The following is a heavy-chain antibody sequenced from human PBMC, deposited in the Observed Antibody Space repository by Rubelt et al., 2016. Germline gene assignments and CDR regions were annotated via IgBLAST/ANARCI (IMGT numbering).Heavy chain of an antibody. CDR3: ARVGSRAYYYDSLWQGWFDP. CDR2: ISAYNGNT. D-gene: IGHD3-22*01. Sequence: LVQSGASVKVSCKASGYTFTSYGISWVRQAPGQGLEWMGWISAYNGNTNYAQKLQGRVTMTTDTSTSTAYMELRGLRSDDTAVYYCARVGSRAYYYDSLWQGWFDPWGQGTLVTVSS. V-gene: IGHV1-18*01. CDR1: GYTFTSYG. J-gene: IGHJ5*02.